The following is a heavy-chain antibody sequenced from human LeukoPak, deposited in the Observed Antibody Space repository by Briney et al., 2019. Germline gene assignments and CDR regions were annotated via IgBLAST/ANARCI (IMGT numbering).Heavy chain of an antibody. CDR3: AKSMRVAATSGWSDP. Sequence: GGSLRLSCAASGFTVSSNYMSWVRQAPGKGLEWVSVISGSGGSTYYADSVKGRFTISRDNSKNTLYLQMNSLRAEDTAVHYCAKSMRVAATSGWSDPWGQGTLVTVSS. V-gene: IGHV3-23*01. CDR1: GFTVSSNY. D-gene: IGHD2-15*01. CDR2: ISGSGGST. J-gene: IGHJ5*02.